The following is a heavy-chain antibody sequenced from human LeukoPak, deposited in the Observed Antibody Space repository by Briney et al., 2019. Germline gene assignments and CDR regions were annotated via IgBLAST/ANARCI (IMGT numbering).Heavy chain of an antibody. CDR3: ARGYDFWSGVMSDAFDI. D-gene: IGHD3-3*01. CDR2: IYHSGNT. V-gene: IGHV4-59*11. J-gene: IGHJ3*02. CDR1: GGSISGHY. Sequence: PSETLSLTCTVSGGSISGHYWSWVRQTPGKGLEWIGHIYHSGNTKYNSALKGRVTISDDASKNQFSLRLSSVTAADTAVYFCARGYDFWSGVMSDAFDIWGRGTKVTVSS.